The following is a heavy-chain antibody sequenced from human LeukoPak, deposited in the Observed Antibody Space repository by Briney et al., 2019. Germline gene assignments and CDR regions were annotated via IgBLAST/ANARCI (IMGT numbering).Heavy chain of an antibody. CDR1: GFTFSSYA. Sequence: GGSLRLSCEVSGFTFSSYAMSWVRQAPGKGLEWVSVISGSGGSTYYAGSVEGRFTISRDSSKNTLYLQMTSLRAEDTAVYYCAKGRGIAVAGPAPHWGQGTLVTVSS. J-gene: IGHJ4*02. CDR3: AKGRGIAVAGPAPH. CDR2: ISGSGGST. D-gene: IGHD6-19*01. V-gene: IGHV3-23*01.